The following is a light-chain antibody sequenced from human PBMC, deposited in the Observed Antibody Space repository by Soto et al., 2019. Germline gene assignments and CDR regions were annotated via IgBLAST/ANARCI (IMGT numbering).Light chain of an antibody. CDR2: EDD. J-gene: IGLJ2*01. CDR1: SGSIASNY. CDR3: QSYDSTNPVV. V-gene: IGLV6-57*04. Sequence: NFMLTQPHSVSESPGKTVTISCTRSSGSIASNYVQWYQQRPGSAPTTLIYEDDQRPSGVSDRFSGSIDSSSNSASLTISGLKTEDEADYYCQSYDSTNPVVFGGGTKVTVL.